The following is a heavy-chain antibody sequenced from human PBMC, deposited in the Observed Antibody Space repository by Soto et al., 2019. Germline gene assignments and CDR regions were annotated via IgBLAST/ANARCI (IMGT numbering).Heavy chain of an antibody. CDR1: GFTFSSYG. CDR3: ATETRGANSIYAFDI. J-gene: IGHJ3*02. CDR2: IWYDGSNK. D-gene: IGHD1-7*01. Sequence: AGSLRLSCAASGFTFSSYGMHWVRQAPGKGLEWVAVIWYDGSNKYYADSVKGRFTISRDNSKNTLYLQMNSLRAEDTAVYYCATETRGANSIYAFDIWGQGTMVTVSS. V-gene: IGHV3-33*01.